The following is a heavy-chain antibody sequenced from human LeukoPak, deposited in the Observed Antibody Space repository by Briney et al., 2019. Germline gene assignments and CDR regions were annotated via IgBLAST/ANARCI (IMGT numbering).Heavy chain of an antibody. J-gene: IGHJ4*02. CDR2: ISYDGSNK. Sequence: GGSLRLSCAASGFTFSSYAMHWVRQAPGKGLEWVAVISYDGSNKYYADSVKGRFTISRDNSKNTLYLQMNSPRAEDTAVYYCASGPGKYRLRYWGQGTLVTVSS. CDR1: GFTFSSYA. D-gene: IGHD5-12*01. CDR3: ASGPGKYRLRY. V-gene: IGHV3-30*04.